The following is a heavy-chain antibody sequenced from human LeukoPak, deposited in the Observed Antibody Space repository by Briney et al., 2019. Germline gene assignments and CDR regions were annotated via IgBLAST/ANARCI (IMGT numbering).Heavy chain of an antibody. V-gene: IGHV4-61*02. CDR1: GGSISSGSYY. Sequence: SQTLSLTCTVSGGSISSGSYYWSWIRQPAGKGLEWIGRIYTSGNTYYNPSLKSRVTMTVDTSKNQFSLKMNSVTAADTAVYYCAREYSNSDWYFDLWGPGTLVTVSS. J-gene: IGHJ2*01. CDR3: AREYSNSDWYFDL. CDR2: IYTSGNT. D-gene: IGHD6-6*01.